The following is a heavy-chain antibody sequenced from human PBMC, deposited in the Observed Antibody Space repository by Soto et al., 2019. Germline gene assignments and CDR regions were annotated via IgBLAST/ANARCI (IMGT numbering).Heavy chain of an antibody. V-gene: IGHV3-30*03. CDR1: GFSFNTSG. D-gene: IGHD2-21*02. Sequence: QVQLVESGGGVVQPGRALRLSCAASGFSFNTSGMHWVRQAPGKGLEWVAVIAFDGSQEFYGDSVRGRFTISRDNSKNTLFLQMKSLTPKDTAVYYCATKVRVTNYLYYGMDVWGQGTRVTVSS. CDR2: IAFDGSQE. J-gene: IGHJ6*02. CDR3: ATKVRVTNYLYYGMDV.